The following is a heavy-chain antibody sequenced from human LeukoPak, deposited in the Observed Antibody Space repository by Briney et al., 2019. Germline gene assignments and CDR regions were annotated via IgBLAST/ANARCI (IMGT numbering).Heavy chain of an antibody. CDR2: ISWNGGTI. CDR1: GFTFDDYA. V-gene: IGHV3-9*01. CDR3: VRSNYYDSNGPVFYYYYMDV. Sequence: PGGSLRLSCAASGFTFDDYAMHWVRQAPGKGLEWVSGISWNGGTIGYADSVKGRFTISRDNAKNSLYLQMNSLRVEDTALYYCVRSNYYDSNGPVFYYYYMDVWGKGTTVTISS. D-gene: IGHD3-22*01. J-gene: IGHJ6*03.